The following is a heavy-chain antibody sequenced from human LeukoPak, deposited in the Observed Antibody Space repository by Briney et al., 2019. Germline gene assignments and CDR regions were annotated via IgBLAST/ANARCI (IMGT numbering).Heavy chain of an antibody. Sequence: PGGSLRLSCAASGFTFSSNWMSWVRQAPGKGLEWVANINQDESVKYYVDSVKGRFTISRDNAKNSLYLQMNSLRAEDTAVYYCAKVPLNYDFWSGYPKGGRDYYMDVWGKGTTVTVSS. CDR1: GFTFSSNW. J-gene: IGHJ6*03. V-gene: IGHV3-7*01. CDR2: INQDESVK. D-gene: IGHD3-3*01. CDR3: AKVPLNYDFWSGYPKGGRDYYMDV.